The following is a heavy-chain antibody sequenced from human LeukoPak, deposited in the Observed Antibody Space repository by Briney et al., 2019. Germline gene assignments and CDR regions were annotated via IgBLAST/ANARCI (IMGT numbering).Heavy chain of an antibody. J-gene: IGHJ4*02. CDR3: ARGGDYGDYRYGVDY. V-gene: IGHV4-34*01. D-gene: IGHD4-17*01. CDR2: INHSGST. CDR1: GGAFSGYY. Sequence: SETLSLTCAVYGGAFSGYYWSWIRQPPGKGREWIGEINHSGSTNYNPSLKSRVTISVDTSKNQFSLKLSSVTAADTAVYYCARGGDYGDYRYGVDYWGQGTLVTVSS.